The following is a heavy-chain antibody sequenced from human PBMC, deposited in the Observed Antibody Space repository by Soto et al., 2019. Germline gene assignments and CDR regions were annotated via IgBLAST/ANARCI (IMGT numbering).Heavy chain of an antibody. CDR2: ISYDGSNK. CDR3: AKDRAGGFWSGPFDY. J-gene: IGHJ4*02. Sequence: QVQLVESGGGVVQPGRSLRLSCAASGFTFSSYGMHWVRQAPGKGLEWVAVISYDGSNKYYADSVKGRFTISRDNSKNTLDVQINSLRAEDTGVYYCAKDRAGGFWSGPFDYWGQGTLVTVSS. D-gene: IGHD3-3*01. V-gene: IGHV3-30*18. CDR1: GFTFSSYG.